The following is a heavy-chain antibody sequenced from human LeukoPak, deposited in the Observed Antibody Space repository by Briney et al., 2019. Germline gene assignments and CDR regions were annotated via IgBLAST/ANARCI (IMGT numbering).Heavy chain of an antibody. D-gene: IGHD3-10*01. CDR3: ARGSGGVDWFDP. CDR1: GGSFSGYY. CDR2: IYYSGST. V-gene: IGHV4-59*01. J-gene: IGHJ5*02. Sequence: SETLSLTCAVYGGSFSGYYWSWIRQPPGKGLEWIGYIYYSGSTNYNPSLKSRVTISVDTSKNQFSLKLSSVTAADTAVYYCARGSGGVDWFDPWGQGTLVTVSS.